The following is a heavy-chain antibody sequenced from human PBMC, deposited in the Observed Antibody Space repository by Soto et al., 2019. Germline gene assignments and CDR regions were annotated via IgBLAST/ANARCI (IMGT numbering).Heavy chain of an antibody. V-gene: IGHV3-33*01. CDR2: IWYDESDK. CDR3: ARGSEYDSVYGLDY. J-gene: IGHJ4*02. CDR1: GFTFSNYG. D-gene: IGHD5-12*01. Sequence: QVQLVESGGGVVQPGRSLRLSCAASGFTFSNYGMHWVRQAPGKGLEWVAGIWYDESDKDYVDSVKGRFTISRDTSKKTLYLLMNSLRVEDTAVYYCARGSEYDSVYGLDYWGQGTRVTVSS.